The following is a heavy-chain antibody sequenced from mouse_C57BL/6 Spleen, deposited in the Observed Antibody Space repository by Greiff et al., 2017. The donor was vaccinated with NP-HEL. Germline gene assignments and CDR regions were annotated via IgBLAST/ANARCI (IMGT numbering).Heavy chain of an antibody. Sequence: QVQLQQSGAELVRPGASVTLSCKASGYTFTDYEMHWVKQTPVHGLEWIGAIDPETGGTAYNQKFKGKAILTADKSSSTAYMELRSLTSEDSAVYYYTRRYYGTGFAYWGQGTLVTVSA. V-gene: IGHV1-15*01. CDR1: GYTFTDYE. J-gene: IGHJ3*01. D-gene: IGHD1-1*01. CDR3: TRRYYGTGFAY. CDR2: IDPETGGT.